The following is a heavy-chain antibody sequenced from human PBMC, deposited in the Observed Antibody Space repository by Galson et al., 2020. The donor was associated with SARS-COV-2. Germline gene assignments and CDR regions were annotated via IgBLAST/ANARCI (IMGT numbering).Heavy chain of an antibody. Sequence: ESLKISCAASGFTFSSYAMSWVRQAPGKGLGSVSAISGSGRSTYYADSVKGRFTISRDNSKNTLYLQMNSLRAGDTAVYYCAKGPHYGAFDIWGQGTMVTVSS. CDR3: AKGPHYGAFDI. D-gene: IGHD3-16*01. V-gene: IGHV3-23*01. J-gene: IGHJ3*02. CDR2: ISGSGRST. CDR1: GFTFSSYA.